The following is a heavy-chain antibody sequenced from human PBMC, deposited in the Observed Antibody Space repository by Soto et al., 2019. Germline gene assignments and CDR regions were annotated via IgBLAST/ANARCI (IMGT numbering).Heavy chain of an antibody. D-gene: IGHD1-26*01. CDR1: GFTFSSYA. CDR3: AISRPIVGATGYYYYGMDV. V-gene: IGHV3-23*01. Sequence: TGGSLRLSCAASGFTFSSYAMSWVRQAPGKGLEWVSAISGSGGSTYYADSAKGRFTISRDNSKNTLYLQMNSLRAEDTAVYYCAISRPIVGATGYYYYGMDVWGQGTTVTVSS. J-gene: IGHJ6*02. CDR2: ISGSGGST.